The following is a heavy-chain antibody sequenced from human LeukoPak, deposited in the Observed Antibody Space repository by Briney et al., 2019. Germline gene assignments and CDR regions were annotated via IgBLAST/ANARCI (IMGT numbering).Heavy chain of an antibody. CDR1: GYTFTSYG. Sequence: GASVKVSRKASGYTFTSYGISWVRQAPGQGLEWMGWISAYNGNTNYAQKLQGRVTMTTDTSTSTAYMELRSLRSDDTAVYYCAREVDFVAAAGPVNWFDPWGQGTLVTVSS. CDR3: AREVDFVAAAGPVNWFDP. D-gene: IGHD6-13*01. J-gene: IGHJ5*02. V-gene: IGHV1-18*01. CDR2: ISAYNGNT.